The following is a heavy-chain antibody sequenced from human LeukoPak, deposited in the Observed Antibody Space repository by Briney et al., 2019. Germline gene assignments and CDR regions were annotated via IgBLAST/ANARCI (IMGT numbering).Heavy chain of an antibody. D-gene: IGHD3-9*01. J-gene: IGHJ4*02. Sequence: PGGSLRLSCATSGFTFSDYWMNWFRQAPGKGPEWVAIIKQDGSQTHYVDFVKGRFTISRDNDKSSLLLQMNSLRDEDTAMYYCARGQGWLSDSWGQGIQVTVTS. CDR2: IKQDGSQT. V-gene: IGHV3-7*03. CDR1: GFTFSDYW. CDR3: ARGQGWLSDS.